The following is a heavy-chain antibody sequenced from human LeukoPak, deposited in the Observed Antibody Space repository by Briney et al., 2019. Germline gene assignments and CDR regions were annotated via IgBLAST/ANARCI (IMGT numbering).Heavy chain of an antibody. CDR2: ISGSSGYT. D-gene: IGHD5-18*01. Sequence: PGGSLRLSCAASGLMFSSYAFSWVRQAPGKGLEWVSLISGSSGYTYYAESVKGRFTISRDNSKNTLYLQMNRLRAEDTALYYCAKDREYSYSLGAFDIWGQGTMVTVS. CDR3: AKDREYSYSLGAFDI. CDR1: GLMFSSYA. V-gene: IGHV3-23*01. J-gene: IGHJ3*02.